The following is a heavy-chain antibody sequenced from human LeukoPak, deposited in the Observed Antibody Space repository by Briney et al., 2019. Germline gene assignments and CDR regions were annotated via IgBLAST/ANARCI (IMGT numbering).Heavy chain of an antibody. CDR1: GGSISSVDYS. J-gene: IGHJ4*02. V-gene: IGHV4-30-4*07. CDR3: ARGVRQRGYYVGYYFDY. CDR2: LYYSGST. D-gene: IGHD3-22*01. Sequence: PSQTLSLTCAVSGGSISSVDYSWSWIRQPPGKGLEWIGYLYYSGSTYYNPSLKSRVTISVDTSKNHFSLWLSSVTAADTAVYYCARGVRQRGYYVGYYFDYWGQGTLVTVSS.